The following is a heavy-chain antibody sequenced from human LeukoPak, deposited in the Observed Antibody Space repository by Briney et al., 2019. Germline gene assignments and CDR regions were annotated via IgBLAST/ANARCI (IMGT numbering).Heavy chain of an antibody. CDR2: ISSRGSTI. J-gene: IGHJ3*02. Sequence: GGSLRLSCAASGFTFSSYSMNWVRQAPGKGLEWVSYISSRGSTISYADSVKGRFTVSRDNAKNSLYLQMNSLRAEDTAVYYCAREGALTVTKDAFDIWGQGTKVTVSS. CDR3: AREGALTVTKDAFDI. D-gene: IGHD4-17*01. CDR1: GFTFSSYS. V-gene: IGHV3-48*04.